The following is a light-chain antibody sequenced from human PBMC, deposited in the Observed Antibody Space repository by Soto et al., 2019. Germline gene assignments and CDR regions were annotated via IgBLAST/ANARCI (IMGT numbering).Light chain of an antibody. CDR2: EVS. V-gene: IGLV2-23*02. Sequence: QSVLNQPAYVSGSPGQSITISCTGNSSDVGSYNLVSWYQQHPGKAPKLMIYEVSKRPSGVSNRFSGSKSGNTASLTISGLQAEDEADYYCCSYAGSSTLVFGTGTKVTVL. J-gene: IGLJ1*01. CDR3: CSYAGSSTLV. CDR1: SSDVGSYNL.